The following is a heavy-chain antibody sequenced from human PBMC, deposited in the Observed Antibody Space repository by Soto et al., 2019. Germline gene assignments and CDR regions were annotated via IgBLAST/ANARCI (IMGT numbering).Heavy chain of an antibody. V-gene: IGHV1-69*13. CDR1: GGTFSSYA. Sequence: AASVKVSCKASGGTFSSYAISWVRQAPGQGLEWMGGIIPIFGTANYAQKFQGRVTITADESTSTAYMELSSLRSEDTAVYYCARARTSPRYCSSTSWYAGIGYSGSHFDYWGQGTLVTVSS. CDR3: ARARTSPRYCSSTSWYAGIGYSGSHFDY. J-gene: IGHJ4*02. D-gene: IGHD2-2*01. CDR2: IIPIFGTA.